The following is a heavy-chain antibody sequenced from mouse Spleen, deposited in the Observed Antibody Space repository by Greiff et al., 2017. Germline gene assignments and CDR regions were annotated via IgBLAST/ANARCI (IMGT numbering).Heavy chain of an antibody. V-gene: IGHV14-1*02. J-gene: IGHJ1*01. Sequence: EVQLVESGAELVRPGALVKLSCKASGFNIKDYYMHWVKQRPEQGLEWIGWIDPENGNTIYDPKFQGKASITADTSSNTAYLQLSSLTSEDTAVYYCARRALDYGSSYGYFDVWGAGTTVTVSS. CDR2: IDPENGNT. D-gene: IGHD1-1*01. CDR3: ARRALDYGSSYGYFDV. CDR1: GFNIKDYY.